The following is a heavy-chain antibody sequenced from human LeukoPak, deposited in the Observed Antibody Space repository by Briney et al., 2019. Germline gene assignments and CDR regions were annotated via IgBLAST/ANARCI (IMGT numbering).Heavy chain of an antibody. CDR2: IYPDDSDT. V-gene: IGHV5-51*01. Sequence: GESLKISFKSPGYSFTSYWIEWVRQMPGKGLEWMGIIYPDDSDTIYSPSFQGQVTIPADKSISTAYLQWSSLKASDTAMYYCARLLISSGWYFDYWGQGTLVTVSS. CDR3: ARLLISSGWYFDY. D-gene: IGHD6-19*01. J-gene: IGHJ4*02. CDR1: GYSFTSYW.